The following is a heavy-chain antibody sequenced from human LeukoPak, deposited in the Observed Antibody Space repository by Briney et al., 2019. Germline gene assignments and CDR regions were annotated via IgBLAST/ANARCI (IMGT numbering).Heavy chain of an antibody. J-gene: IGHJ4*02. V-gene: IGHV3-23*01. CDR2: ISGSDGTS. Sequence: GGSLRLSCAASGFTFNSFAMNWVRQAPGKGLEWVSSISGSDGTSHYADFVKGRFTISRDNSKNTLYLQMNSLRAEDTAAYYCAKSLGVGGYTRYKGFDQWGQGTLIVVSS. D-gene: IGHD3-16*02. CDR1: GFTFNSFA. CDR3: AKSLGVGGYTRYKGFDQ.